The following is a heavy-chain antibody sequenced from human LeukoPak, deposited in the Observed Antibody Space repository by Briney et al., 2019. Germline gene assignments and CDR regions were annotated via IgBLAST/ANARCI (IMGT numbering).Heavy chain of an antibody. D-gene: IGHD3-3*01. Sequence: GGSLRLSCAASGFTFSSYDMHWVRQATGKGLEWVSAIGTAGDTYYPGSVKGRFTISRDNAKNSLYLQMNSLRAEDTAVYYCARDRLYDFWSGYSWGFRYYGMDVWGQGTTVTVSS. CDR3: ARDRLYDFWSGYSWGFRYYGMDV. CDR2: IGTAGDT. J-gene: IGHJ6*02. CDR1: GFTFSSYD. V-gene: IGHV3-13*01.